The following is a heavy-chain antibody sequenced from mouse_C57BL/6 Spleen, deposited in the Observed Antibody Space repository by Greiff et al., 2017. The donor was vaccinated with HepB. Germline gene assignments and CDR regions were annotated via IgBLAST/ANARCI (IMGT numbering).Heavy chain of an antibody. CDR3: ARGPSSYDYAMDY. CDR2: INPGSGGT. CDR1: GYAFTNYL. Sequence: QVQLQQSGAELVKPGASVKLSCKASGYAFTNYLIEWVKQRPGQGLEWIGVINPGSGGTNYNEKFKGKATLTADKSSSTAYMQLSSLTSEDSAVYFCARGPSSYDYAMDYWGQGTSVTVSS. D-gene: IGHD1-1*01. V-gene: IGHV1-54*01. J-gene: IGHJ4*01.